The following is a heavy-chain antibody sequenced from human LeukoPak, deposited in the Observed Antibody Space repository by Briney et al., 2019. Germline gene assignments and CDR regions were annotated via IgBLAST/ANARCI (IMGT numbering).Heavy chain of an antibody. D-gene: IGHD1-20*01. CDR1: GFTFSDYY. CDR3: ARRRYNWNAIDY. V-gene: IGHV3-11*01. Sequence: GGSLRLSCAASGFTFSDYYMSWIRQAPGEGLEWVSYISSSGSTKYYADSVKGRITISRDNAKNSLYLQMNSLGAEDTAVYYCARRRYNWNAIDYWGQGTLVTVSS. J-gene: IGHJ4*02. CDR2: ISSSGSTK.